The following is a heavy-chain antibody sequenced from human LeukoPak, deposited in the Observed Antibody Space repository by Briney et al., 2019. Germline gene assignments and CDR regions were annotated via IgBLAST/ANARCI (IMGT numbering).Heavy chain of an antibody. V-gene: IGHV3-30*18. CDR2: ISYDGSNK. D-gene: IGHD6-19*01. CDR1: GFTFSSYG. Sequence: PGGSLRLSCAASGFTFSSYGMHWVRQAPGKGLEWVAVISYDGSNKYYADSVKGRFTISRDNSKNTLYLQMNSLRAEDTAVYYCAEGFWSSGFLDYWGQGTLVTVSS. CDR3: AEGFWSSGFLDY. J-gene: IGHJ4*02.